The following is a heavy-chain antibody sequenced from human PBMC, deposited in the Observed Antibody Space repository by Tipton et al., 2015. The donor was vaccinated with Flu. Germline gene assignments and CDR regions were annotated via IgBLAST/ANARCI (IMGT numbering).Heavy chain of an antibody. J-gene: IGHJ5*02. Sequence: QSGAEVKKPGASVKVSCKASGYTFTGYYVHWVRQAPGQGLEWMGWINPNSGGTNYAQKFQGRVTMTRDTSISTAYMELSRLRSDDTAVYYCAREGTSEDISGWSWFDPWGQGTLVTVSS. CDR1: GYTFTGYY. CDR3: AREGTSEDISGWSWFDP. V-gene: IGHV1-2*02. CDR2: INPNSGGT. D-gene: IGHD3-22*01.